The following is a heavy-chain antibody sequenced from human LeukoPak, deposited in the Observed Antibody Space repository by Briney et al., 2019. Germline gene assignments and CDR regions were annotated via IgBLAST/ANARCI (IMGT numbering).Heavy chain of an antibody. J-gene: IGHJ4*02. CDR2: IIPIFHTA. CDR1: GGDFSTYT. Sequence: GASVKVSCKASGGDFSTYTINWVRQAPGQGLEWMGGIIPIFHTANYAHKFQGRVTMTTDTSTSTAYMELRSLRSDDTAVYYCARDNRFRPRLNTVVVTTEYYFDYWGQGTLVTVSS. V-gene: IGHV1-69*05. CDR3: ARDNRFRPRLNTVVVTTEYYFDY. D-gene: IGHD3-22*01.